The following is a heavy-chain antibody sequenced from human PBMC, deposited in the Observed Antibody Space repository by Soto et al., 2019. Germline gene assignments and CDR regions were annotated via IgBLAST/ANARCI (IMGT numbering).Heavy chain of an antibody. J-gene: IGHJ4*02. D-gene: IGHD6-13*01. CDR2: VYNSGGT. CDR1: GGSISSNY. CDR3: ARYRREAVAGYTLDN. V-gene: IGHV4-59*01. Sequence: SETLSLTXTVSGGSISSNYWTWIRQPPGKGLEWIGYVYNSGGTNYNPSLKSRVTISEDTSKSQFSLKVNSMTAADTAVYYCARYRREAVAGYTLDNWGQGILVTVSS.